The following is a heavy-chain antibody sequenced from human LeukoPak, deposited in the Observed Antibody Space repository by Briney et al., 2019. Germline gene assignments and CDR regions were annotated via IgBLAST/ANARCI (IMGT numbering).Heavy chain of an antibody. J-gene: IGHJ5*02. Sequence: ASVKVSCKASGYTLTGYYLHWVRRAPRQGVEWMGWINPNSGDTNFAQKFQGRVTMTRDTSISTAYMELSRLRSDDTAVYYCARGSIVVVPAASVFDPWGQGTLVTVSS. CDR2: INPNSGDT. CDR1: GYTLTGYY. V-gene: IGHV1-2*02. D-gene: IGHD2-2*01. CDR3: ARGSIVVVPAASVFDP.